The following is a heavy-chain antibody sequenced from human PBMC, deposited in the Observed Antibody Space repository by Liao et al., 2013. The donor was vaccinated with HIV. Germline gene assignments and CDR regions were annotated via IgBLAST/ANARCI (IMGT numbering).Heavy chain of an antibody. D-gene: IGHD3-3*02. CDR3: ARVDSIPTLSYFDY. CDR2: IYTSGSS. Sequence: QVQLQESGPGLVKPSQTLSLTCSVSGGSIRSGSYYWSWIRQPAGKGLEWIGHIYTSGSSNYNPALKTRVTISVDTSKNQFSLKVSSVTAADTAVYFCARVDSIPTLSYFDYWGQGTLVTVSS. V-gene: IGHV4-61*02. J-gene: IGHJ4*02. CDR1: GGSIRSGSYY.